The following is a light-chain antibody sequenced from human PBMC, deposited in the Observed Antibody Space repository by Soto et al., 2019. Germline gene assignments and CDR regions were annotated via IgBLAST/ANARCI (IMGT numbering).Light chain of an antibody. V-gene: IGLV2-14*01. CDR1: SSDVGGYNY. CDR2: DVS. J-gene: IGLJ1*01. CDR3: SSYKSSSTPNYV. Sequence: QSALTQPASVSGSPGQSITISCTGTSSDVGGYNYVSWYQQHPGKAPKLMIYDVSNRPSGVSNRFSASKSGNTAALTISWLHAEDEADYYCSSYKSSSTPNYVFGTGTKLTVL.